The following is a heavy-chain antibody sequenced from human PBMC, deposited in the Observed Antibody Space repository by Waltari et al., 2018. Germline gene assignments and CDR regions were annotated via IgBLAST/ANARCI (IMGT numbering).Heavy chain of an antibody. CDR2: IYPGDSDT. Sequence: EVQLVQSGAEVEKPGESLKISCKGSGYSFTSYWLGWVRQMPGKGLEWMGIIYPGDSDTRDSPSFQGEVTISDDKTIRAAYLQWSRLKASDTAMYYCARLADYGMDVWGQGTTVTVSS. CDR1: GYSFTSYW. CDR3: ARLADYGMDV. V-gene: IGHV5-51*01. J-gene: IGHJ6*02.